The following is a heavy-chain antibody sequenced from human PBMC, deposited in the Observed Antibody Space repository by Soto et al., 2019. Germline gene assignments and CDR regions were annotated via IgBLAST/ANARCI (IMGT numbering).Heavy chain of an antibody. CDR2: ISAYNGNT. CDR3: AREPNYFDY. CDR1: GYTFTSYG. V-gene: IGHV1-18*01. Sequence: VQLVQSGAEGKKPGASVKVSCKASGYTFTSYGISWVRQAPGHDLEWMGWISAYNGNTKYAQKLQGRVTMTTDTSTSTADMELRSVRSDDTALYYCAREPNYFDYVGQGTLVTVSS. J-gene: IGHJ4*02.